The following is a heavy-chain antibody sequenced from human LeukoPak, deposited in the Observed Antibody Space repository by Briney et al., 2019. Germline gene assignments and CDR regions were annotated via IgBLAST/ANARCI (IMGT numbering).Heavy chain of an antibody. J-gene: IGHJ4*02. CDR2: ISDDFGT. Sequence: GGSLRLSCAASGFTFSSYAMSFLRRAPGKWLEWVSAISDDFGTYHADSAKGRFTISRDNSRNTLYLQMTSLRAEDTAVYYCARGNSGHCTGATCYALDYWGQGTLVTVSS. CDR3: ARGNSGHCTGATCYALDY. V-gene: IGHV3-23*01. CDR1: GFTFSSYA. D-gene: IGHD2-2*01.